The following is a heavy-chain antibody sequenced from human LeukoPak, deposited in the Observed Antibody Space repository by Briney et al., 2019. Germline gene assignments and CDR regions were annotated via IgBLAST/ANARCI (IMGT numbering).Heavy chain of an antibody. CDR2: ITSSSSYI. D-gene: IGHD1-26*01. CDR1: GFTFSSYT. Sequence: PGGSLRLSCAASGFTFSSYTMNWVRQAPGKGPEWVSSITSSSSYIYYADSVKGRFTTSRDNAKNSLYLQMNSLRAEDTAVYYCARAGGSYQVFDYWGQGTLVTVSS. V-gene: IGHV3-21*01. CDR3: ARAGGSYQVFDY. J-gene: IGHJ4*02.